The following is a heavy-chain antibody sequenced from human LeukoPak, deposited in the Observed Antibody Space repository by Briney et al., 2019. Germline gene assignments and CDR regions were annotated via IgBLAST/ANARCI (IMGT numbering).Heavy chain of an antibody. V-gene: IGHV3-72*01. J-gene: IGHJ4*02. CDR2: SRNKAKSYTT. Sequence: GGSLRLPCAVSGFPFSDHFLDWVRQAPGKGLEWVGRSRNKAKSYTTEYAASVKGRFTISRDDSKNSLYLQMNSLETEDTVVYYCVRVGSASGSDYLDYWGQGTLVTVSS. D-gene: IGHD3-10*01. CDR3: VRVGSASGSDYLDY. CDR1: GFPFSDHF.